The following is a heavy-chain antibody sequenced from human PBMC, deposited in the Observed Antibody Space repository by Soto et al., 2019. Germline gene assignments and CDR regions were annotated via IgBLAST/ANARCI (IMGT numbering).Heavy chain of an antibody. J-gene: IGHJ6*02. Sequence: EVQLLESGGGLVQPGGSLRLSCAASGFTFSSYAMSWVRQAPGKGPEWVSAISGGGNTYYADSVKGRFTISRDNSKNTLYLQMNSLRAEDTAVYYCARDWYGVDVWGQGTTVTVSS. CDR1: GFTFSSYA. CDR2: ISGGGNT. CDR3: ARDWYGVDV. V-gene: IGHV3-23*01.